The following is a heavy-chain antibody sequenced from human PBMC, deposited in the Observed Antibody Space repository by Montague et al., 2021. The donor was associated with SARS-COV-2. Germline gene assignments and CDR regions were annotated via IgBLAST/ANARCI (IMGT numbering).Heavy chain of an antibody. V-gene: IGHV4-34*01. D-gene: IGHD4-23*01. CDR2: ITHTGGT. Sequence: SETLSLTCAVYGGSFSNYYWTWIRQSPGKGLEWIGEITHTGGTKYDPSLMSRATVSADTSKNQFSLKLTSMTAADTAVYFCARVASDGGWRGGRRYYHYAMDVWGQGTSVIVS. J-gene: IGHJ6*02. CDR1: GGSFSNYY. CDR3: ARVASDGGWRGGRRYYHYAMDV.